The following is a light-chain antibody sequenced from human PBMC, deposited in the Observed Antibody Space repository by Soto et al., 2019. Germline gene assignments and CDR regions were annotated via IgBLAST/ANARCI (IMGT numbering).Light chain of an antibody. CDR1: QSVSSY. J-gene: IGKJ5*01. CDR3: QQYNSYSRIT. CDR2: DAS. V-gene: IGKV3-11*01. Sequence: EIVLTQSPDTLSLSPGERVTLSCRASQSVSSYLAWYQQKPGQAPRLLIYDASNRATGIPARFSGSGSGTDFTLTISSLQPDDFATYYCQQYNSYSRITFGQGTRLEIK.